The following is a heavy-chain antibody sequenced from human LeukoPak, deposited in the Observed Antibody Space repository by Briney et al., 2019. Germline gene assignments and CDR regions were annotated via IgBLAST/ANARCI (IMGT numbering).Heavy chain of an antibody. D-gene: IGHD3-22*01. J-gene: IGHJ4*02. Sequence: GGSLRLSCAASGFTFSDYYMSWIRQAPGKWLEWVSYISSSGSTIYYADSVKGRFTISRDNAKNSLYLQMNSLRAEDTAVYYCASTDYYDSSGYYLGGQGTLVTVSS. V-gene: IGHV3-11*04. CDR1: GFTFSDYY. CDR2: ISSSGSTI. CDR3: ASTDYYDSSGYYL.